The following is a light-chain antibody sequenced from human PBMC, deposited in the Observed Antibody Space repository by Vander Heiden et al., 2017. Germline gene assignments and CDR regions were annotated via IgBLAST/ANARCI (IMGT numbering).Light chain of an antibody. CDR1: QGISNY. Sequence: DIQMTQSPSSLSASVGDTLTITCRASQGISNYLAWYQQRPGQVPKLLIYAAYTLQSGVPSRFSGGGSGTDFTLTISGLQPEDVATYYCQKYNTGVTFGPGTKVGLK. J-gene: IGKJ3*01. CDR2: AAY. V-gene: IGKV1-27*01. CDR3: QKYNTGVT.